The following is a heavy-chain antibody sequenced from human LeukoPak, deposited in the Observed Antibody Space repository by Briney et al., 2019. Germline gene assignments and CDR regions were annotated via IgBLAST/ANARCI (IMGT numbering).Heavy chain of an antibody. CDR3: ARGGPDRGGLQGGGDY. CDR1: GGTFSSYA. J-gene: IGHJ4*02. V-gene: IGHV1-69*05. D-gene: IGHD3-22*01. CDR2: IIPIFGTA. Sequence: GSSVKVSCKASGGTFSSYAISWVRQAPGQGLEWMGGIIPIFGTANYAQKFQGRVTITTDESTSTAYMELSSLRSEDTAVYYCARGGPDRGGLQGGGDYWGQGTLVTVSS.